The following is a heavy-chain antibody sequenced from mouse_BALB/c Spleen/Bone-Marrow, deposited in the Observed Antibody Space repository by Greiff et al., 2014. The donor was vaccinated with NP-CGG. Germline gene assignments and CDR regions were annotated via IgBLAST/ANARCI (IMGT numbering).Heavy chain of an antibody. D-gene: IGHD2-5*01. J-gene: IGHJ4*01. V-gene: IGHV3-8*02. CDR2: ISYSGTT. CDR1: GDSITSGY. Sequence: EVQLQQSGPSLVKPSQALSLTCSVTGDSITSGYWNWIRKFPGNKLEYMGYISYSGTTYYNPSLKSRISITRDTSKNQYYLQLNSVTTEDTATYYCARYYTNHMDYWGQGTSVTVSS. CDR3: ARYYTNHMDY.